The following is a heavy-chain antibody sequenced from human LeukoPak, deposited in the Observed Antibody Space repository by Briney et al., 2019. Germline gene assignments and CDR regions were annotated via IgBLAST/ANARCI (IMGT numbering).Heavy chain of an antibody. V-gene: IGHV4-39*07. J-gene: IGHJ3*02. CDR2: IFYSGST. D-gene: IGHD3-22*01. CDR1: GGSISSNNYY. CDR3: ARFSGRRGYYFLGSDI. Sequence: SETLSLTCTVSGGSISSNNYYWGWIRQPPGKGLEWIGNIFYSGSTNYNPSLKSRVTISVDTSKNQFSLKLSSVTAADTAVYYCARFSGRRGYYFLGSDIWGQGTMVTVSS.